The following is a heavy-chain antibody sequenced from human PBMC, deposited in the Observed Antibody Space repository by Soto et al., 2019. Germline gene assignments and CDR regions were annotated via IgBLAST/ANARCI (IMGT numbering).Heavy chain of an antibody. CDR1: GFTFSNYA. CDR2: ISGSGGTT. J-gene: IGHJ4*02. CDR3: ANFFVERGSTSVWPWSFHY. D-gene: IGHD1-1*01. Sequence: EVQLLESGGGLVQPGRSLRLSCAASGFTFSNYAMSWVRQAPGQGLDWVSAISGSGGTTYYADSVKGRFTISRDNSKNTLFLQVNSLEGVGAAVYYCANFFVERGSTSVWPWSFHYWGQGTLVTVSS. V-gene: IGHV3-23*01.